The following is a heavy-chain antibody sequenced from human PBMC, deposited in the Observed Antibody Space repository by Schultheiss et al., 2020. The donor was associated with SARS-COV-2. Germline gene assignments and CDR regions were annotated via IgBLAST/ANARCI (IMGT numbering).Heavy chain of an antibody. CDR3: TTSYYDSSGYEYYFDY. V-gene: IGHV3-73*01. Sequence: GGSLRLSCAASGFTFSGSAMHWVRQASGKGLEWVGRIRSKANSYATAYAASVKGRFTISRDDSKNTLYLQMNSLKTEDTAVYYCTTSYYDSSGYEYYFDYWGQGTLVTVSS. J-gene: IGHJ4*02. CDR1: GFTFSGSA. CDR2: IRSKANSYAT. D-gene: IGHD3-22*01.